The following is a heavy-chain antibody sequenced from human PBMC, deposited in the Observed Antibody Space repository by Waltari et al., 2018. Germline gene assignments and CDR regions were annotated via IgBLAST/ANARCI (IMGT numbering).Heavy chain of an antibody. J-gene: IGHJ3*02. CDR2: SYYPGST. D-gene: IGHD3-10*01. CDR1: GGSITSTF. CDR3: ASYYGSRDDAFDI. V-gene: IGHV4-59*08. Sequence: QVQLQESGPGLVKPSETLSLTCTVSGGSITSTFWTWIRQPPGKGLEWIGYSYYPGSTNYNPSLKSRVTISLDTSKNQFSLKLSSVTAADTAVYYCASYYGSRDDAFDIWGQGTMVTVSS.